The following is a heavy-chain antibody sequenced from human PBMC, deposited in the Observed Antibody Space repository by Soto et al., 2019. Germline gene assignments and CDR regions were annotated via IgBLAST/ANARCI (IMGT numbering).Heavy chain of an antibody. J-gene: IGHJ4*02. CDR1: GGSTSSYF. V-gene: IGHV4-59*01. CDR3: AAGEASSRNLAPYYLDF. Sequence: SETLSLTCTVSGGSTSSYFWTWVRQPPGKGRERLGYIHYSGTTSFFPSYNPSLRSRVTISEDTSKNQFSLKLLSVTTADTAVYFCAAGEASSRNLAPYYLDFWGQGTLVTVSS. D-gene: IGHD6-13*01. CDR2: IHYSGTT.